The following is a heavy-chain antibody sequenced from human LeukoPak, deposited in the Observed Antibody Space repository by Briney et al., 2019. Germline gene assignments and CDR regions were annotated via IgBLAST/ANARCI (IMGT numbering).Heavy chain of an antibody. J-gene: IGHJ4*02. Sequence: SETLPLTCTVSGGSISSSSYYWGWIRQPPGKGLEWIGSIYYSGSTYYNPSLKSRVTISVDTSKNQFSLKLSSVTAADTAVYYCASHLLRYFDWLLSGHSYFDYWGQGTLVTVSS. CDR2: IYYSGST. CDR1: GGSISSSSYY. D-gene: IGHD3-9*01. CDR3: ASHLLRYFDWLLSGHSYFDY. V-gene: IGHV4-39*07.